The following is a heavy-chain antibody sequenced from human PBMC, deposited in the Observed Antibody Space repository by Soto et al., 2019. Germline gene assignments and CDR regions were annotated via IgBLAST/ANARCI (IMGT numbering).Heavy chain of an antibody. CDR3: ARGYCSGGSCAQRDDAFDI. Sequence: QVQLVQSGAEVKKPGSSVKVSCKASGGTFSSYTISWVRQAPGQGLEWMGRIIPILGIANYAQKFQGRVTITADKSTSTAYMELSSLRSEDTAVYYCARGYCSGGSCAQRDDAFDIWGQGTMVTVSS. CDR2: IIPILGIA. J-gene: IGHJ3*02. CDR1: GGTFSSYT. V-gene: IGHV1-69*02. D-gene: IGHD2-15*01.